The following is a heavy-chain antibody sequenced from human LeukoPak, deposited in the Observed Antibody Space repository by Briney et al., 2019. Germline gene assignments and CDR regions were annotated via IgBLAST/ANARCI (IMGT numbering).Heavy chain of an antibody. Sequence: GASVKVSCKASGGTFSSYAISWVRQAPGQGLEWMGGIIPTFGTANYAQKFQGRVTITTDESTSTAYMELSSLRSEDTAVYYCARVGVYDYGDYNFDYWGQGTLVTVSS. J-gene: IGHJ4*02. CDR1: GGTFSSYA. D-gene: IGHD4-17*01. V-gene: IGHV1-69*05. CDR3: ARVGVYDYGDYNFDY. CDR2: IIPTFGTA.